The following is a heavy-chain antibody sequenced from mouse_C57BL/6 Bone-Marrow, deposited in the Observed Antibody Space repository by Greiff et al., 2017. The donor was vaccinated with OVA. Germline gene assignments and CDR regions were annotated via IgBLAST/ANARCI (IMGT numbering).Heavy chain of an antibody. V-gene: IGHV14-4*01. CDR1: GFNIKDDY. CDR2: IDPENGDT. J-gene: IGHJ2*01. CDR3: TTYRY. Sequence: EVQLQQSGAELVRPGASVKLSCTASGFNIKDDYMHWVKERPEQGLEWIGWIDPENGDTEYASKFQGKATITAYTSSKTVYLQLSSLTSEDTAVYYCTTYRYWGQGTTLTVSS.